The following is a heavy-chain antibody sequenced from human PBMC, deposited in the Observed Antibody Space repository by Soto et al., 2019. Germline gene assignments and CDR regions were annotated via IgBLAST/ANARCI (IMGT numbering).Heavy chain of an antibody. J-gene: IGHJ1*01. Sequence: QAQLMQSGAEVKKPGSSVQVSCKASGGTFSGYAISWVRQAPGQGLEGMGGIIPILGITNYAQKFQGRITIAADEATGTAYLDLRSLRSEDTAVYYCARDPRSITGTTSSEDFQHWGQGTLVSVSS. CDR3: ARDPRSITGTTSSEDFQH. CDR1: GGTFSGYA. V-gene: IGHV1-69*01. D-gene: IGHD1-20*01. CDR2: IIPILGIT.